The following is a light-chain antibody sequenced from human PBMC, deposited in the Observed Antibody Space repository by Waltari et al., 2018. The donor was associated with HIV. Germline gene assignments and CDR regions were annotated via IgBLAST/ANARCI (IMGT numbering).Light chain of an antibody. CDR3: ATWDDSLNAWV. V-gene: IGLV1-44*01. CDR1: SSNIGSNT. CDR2: SYG. J-gene: IGLJ3*02. Sequence: QSVLNQSPSASGTPGQRVIISCSGSSSNIGSNTVTWYQQFPGTAPKLLIYSYGQRPSGVPERFSGSNSATSASLAISVLRAEDEADYYCATWDDSLNAWVFGGGTKLTVL.